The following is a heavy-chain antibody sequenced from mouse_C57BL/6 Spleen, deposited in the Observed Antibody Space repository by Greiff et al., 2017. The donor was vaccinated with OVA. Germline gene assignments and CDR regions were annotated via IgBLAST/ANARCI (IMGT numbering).Heavy chain of an antibody. CDR3: ARDGNEAMDY. Sequence: EVQLQQSGPVLVKPGASVKMSCKASGYTFTDYYMNWVKQSHGKSLEWIGVINPYNGGTSYNQKFKGKATLTVDKSSSTAYMELNSLTSEDSAVYYGARDGNEAMDYWGQGTSVTVSS. CDR2: INPYNGGT. J-gene: IGHJ4*01. D-gene: IGHD2-3*01. V-gene: IGHV1-19*01. CDR1: GYTFTDYY.